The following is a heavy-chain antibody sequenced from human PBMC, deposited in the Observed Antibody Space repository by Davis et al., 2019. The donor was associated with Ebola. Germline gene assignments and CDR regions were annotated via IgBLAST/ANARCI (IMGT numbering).Heavy chain of an antibody. CDR2: IYYRGST. CDR3: ARGIVVVIYMDV. V-gene: IGHV4-30-4*08. Sequence: PSETLSLTCTVSGGSISSGDYYWSWIRQPPGKGLEWIGYIYYRGSTYYNPSLKSRVTISVDTSKNQFSLKLSSVTAADTAVYYCARGIVVVIYMDVWGKGTTVTVSS. D-gene: IGHD2-2*01. CDR1: GGSISSGDYY. J-gene: IGHJ6*03.